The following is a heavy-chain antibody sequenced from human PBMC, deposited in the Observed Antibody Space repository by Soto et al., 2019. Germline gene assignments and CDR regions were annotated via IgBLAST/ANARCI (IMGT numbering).Heavy chain of an antibody. D-gene: IGHD1-7*01. J-gene: IGHJ4*02. Sequence: EVQLLESGGGLVQPGGSLRLSCAASGFVFTSAVMGWVRQAPGKGLEWVSTISAAGESTYYADSVKGRFTISRDNSKNTVSLQMNSLRAEDTAIYYCAKVWITGTTSFDYWGQGTLVIVSS. CDR2: ISAAGEST. CDR3: AKVWITGTTSFDY. CDR1: GFVFTSAV. V-gene: IGHV3-23*01.